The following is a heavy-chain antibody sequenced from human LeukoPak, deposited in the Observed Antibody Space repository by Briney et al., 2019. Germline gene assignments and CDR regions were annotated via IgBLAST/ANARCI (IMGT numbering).Heavy chain of an antibody. J-gene: IGHJ4*02. CDR1: GFTFSSYA. V-gene: IGHV3-23*01. Sequence: GGSLRLSCAASGFTFSSYAMSWVRQAPGKGLEWVSAISGSGGSTYYADSVKGRFTISRDNSKNTLYLQMNSLRAEDTAVYYFAKDRSYYASGTGSYWGQETLVTVSS. CDR3: AKDRSYYASGTGSY. D-gene: IGHD3-10*01. CDR2: ISGSGGST.